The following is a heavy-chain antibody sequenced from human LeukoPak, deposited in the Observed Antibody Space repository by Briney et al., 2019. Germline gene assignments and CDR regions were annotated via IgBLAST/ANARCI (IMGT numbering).Heavy chain of an antibody. J-gene: IGHJ6*03. CDR1: GYSISSGYY. Sequence: SSETLSLTCTVSGYSISSGYYWSWIRQPPGKGLEWIGYIYYSGSTNYNPSLKSRVTISVDTSKNQFSLKLSSVTAADTAVYYCARVEEGYGSGRRENYYYYYMDVWGKGTTVTISS. V-gene: IGHV4-61*01. D-gene: IGHD3-10*01. CDR3: ARVEEGYGSGRRENYYYYYMDV. CDR2: IYYSGST.